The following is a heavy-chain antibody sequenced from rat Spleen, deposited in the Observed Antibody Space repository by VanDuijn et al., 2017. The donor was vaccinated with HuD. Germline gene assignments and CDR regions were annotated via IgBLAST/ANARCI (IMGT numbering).Heavy chain of an antibody. CDR2: MWSDGDT. Sequence: QVQMKETGPGLVQSTQTLSVTSTVSGFYLTSYHVHGVRPPPGKGLEWMGVMWSDGDTSYNSALKSRLSISRDTSKSQVFLKMSSLQTEDTATYYCARDLPTVSYYYSGDPHYWGQGVMVTVSS. CDR1: GFYLTSYH. D-gene: IGHD1-1*01. V-gene: IGHV2-32*01. CDR3: ARDLPTVSYYYSGDPHY. J-gene: IGHJ2*01.